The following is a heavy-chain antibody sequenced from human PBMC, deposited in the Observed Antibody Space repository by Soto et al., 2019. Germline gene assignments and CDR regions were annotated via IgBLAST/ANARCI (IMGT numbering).Heavy chain of an antibody. J-gene: IGHJ4*02. D-gene: IGHD3-10*01. CDR1: GNTFASHG. CDR2: TRGFNGQT. CDR3: ARVDPRGVAVVRDY. Sequence: QVQLVQSGPEVKKPGASVKVSCKASGNTFASHGFSWVRQAPGQGLEWMGWTRGFNGQTNYALKFQGRLTLTTDTSTSTGCMELRSLRSDDTAVYFCARVDPRGVAVVRDYWGQGTLVTVSS. V-gene: IGHV1-18*01.